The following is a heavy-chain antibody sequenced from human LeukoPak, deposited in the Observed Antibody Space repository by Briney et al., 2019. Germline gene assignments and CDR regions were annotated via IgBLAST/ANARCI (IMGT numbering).Heavy chain of an antibody. J-gene: IGHJ3*02. CDR2: ISSSSSYI. CDR3: ARDTLWFGELLSGGRDAFDI. V-gene: IGHV3-11*06. D-gene: IGHD3-10*01. CDR1: GFTFSDYY. Sequence: GGSLRLSCAASGFTFSDYYMSWIRQAPGKGLEWVSSISSSSSYIYYADSVKGRFTISRDNAKNSLYLQMNSLRAEDTAVYYCARDTLWFGELLSGGRDAFDIWGQGTMVTVS.